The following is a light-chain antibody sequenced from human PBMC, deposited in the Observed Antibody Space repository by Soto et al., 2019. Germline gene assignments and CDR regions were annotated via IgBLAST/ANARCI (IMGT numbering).Light chain of an antibody. Sequence: IVLTQSPATLSFSPGERATLSCRASQSVSDYLAWYQQKPGQAPRLLIYDASNRATGIPARFSGSGFGTDFTLTISSLEPEDFAVYYCEKRSIWPWYTFGQGTKVEIX. CDR2: DAS. J-gene: IGKJ2*01. CDR3: EKRSIWPWYT. V-gene: IGKV3-11*01. CDR1: QSVSDY.